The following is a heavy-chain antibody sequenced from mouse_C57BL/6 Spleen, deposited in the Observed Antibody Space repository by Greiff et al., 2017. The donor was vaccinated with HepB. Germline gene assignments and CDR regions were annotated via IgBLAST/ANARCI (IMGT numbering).Heavy chain of an antibody. V-gene: IGHV1-61*01. CDR2: IYPSDSET. J-gene: IGHJ2*01. D-gene: IGHD1-1*01. CDR1: GYTFTSYW. CDR3: ARRGDYGFPYYFDY. Sequence: QVQLQQPGAELVRPGSSVKLSCKASGYTFTSYWMDWVKQRPGQGLEWIGNIYPSDSETHYNQKFKDKATLTVDKSSSTADMQLSSLTSEDSAVYYCARRGDYGFPYYFDYWGQGTTLTVSS.